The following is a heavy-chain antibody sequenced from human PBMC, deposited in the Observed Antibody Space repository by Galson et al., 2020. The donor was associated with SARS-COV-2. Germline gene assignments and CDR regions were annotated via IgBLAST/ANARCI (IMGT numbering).Heavy chain of an antibody. CDR1: GGSISSRGYY. D-gene: IGHD3-22*01. V-gene: IGHV4-31*03. Sequence: TLSLTCTVSGGSISSRGYYWSWIRQHPGKGLEWIGYIYYSGSTYYNPSLKSRVTISVDTSKNQFSLKLSSVTAADTAVYYCARVRITMIVVVTYFDYWGQGTLVTVSS. CDR3: ARVRITMIVVVTYFDY. J-gene: IGHJ4*02. CDR2: IYYSGST.